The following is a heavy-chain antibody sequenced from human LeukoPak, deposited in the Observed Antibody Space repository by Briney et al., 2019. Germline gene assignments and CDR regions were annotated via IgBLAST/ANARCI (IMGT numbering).Heavy chain of an antibody. V-gene: IGHV3-30-3*01. Sequence: GRSLRLSCAASGFTFSNYAMHWVRQAPGKGLEWVAFILYDGSNKYYADSVKGRFTISRDNSKNTLYLQMNSLRAEDTAVYYCASAYSSAWSSDYWGQGTLVTVSS. CDR1: GFTFSNYA. CDR3: ASAYSSAWSSDY. CDR2: ILYDGSNK. D-gene: IGHD6-19*01. J-gene: IGHJ4*02.